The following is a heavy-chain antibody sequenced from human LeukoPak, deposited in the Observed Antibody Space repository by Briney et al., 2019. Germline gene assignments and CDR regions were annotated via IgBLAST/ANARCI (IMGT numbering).Heavy chain of an antibody. V-gene: IGHV1-2*02. CDR1: GYTFTGYY. Sequence: ASVKVSCKTSGYTFTGYYMHWVRQASGQGLEWMGWINPNSGDTKYAQSVQGRVTMTRDTSISTIYMELSRLRSDDTAVYYCAGGIGRYSSSYFDYWGQGTLVTVSS. CDR2: INPNSGDT. D-gene: IGHD1-26*01. J-gene: IGHJ4*02. CDR3: AGGIGRYSSSYFDY.